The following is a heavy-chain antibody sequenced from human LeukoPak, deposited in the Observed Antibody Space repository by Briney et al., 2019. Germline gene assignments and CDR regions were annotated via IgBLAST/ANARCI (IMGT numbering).Heavy chain of an antibody. CDR1: GASVSSSSYY. CDR2: VFYSGST. J-gene: IGHJ4*02. Sequence: NPSETLPLTCTVSGASVSSSSYYWEWIRQPPGKGLEWVGSVFYSGSTNYNPSLKGRLTMSVDTSKNQFSLRLSSVTATDTAVYYCATRRSGSHPYYWGQGTLVTVSS. CDR3: ATRRSGSHPYY. V-gene: IGHV4-39*01. D-gene: IGHD1-26*01.